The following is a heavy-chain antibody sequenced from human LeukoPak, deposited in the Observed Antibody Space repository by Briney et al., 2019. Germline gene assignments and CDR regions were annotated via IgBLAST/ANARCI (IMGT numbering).Heavy chain of an antibody. CDR1: GYTFTSYG. CDR3: ARDPPGGYSYGSDYFDY. CDR2: ISAYNGNT. J-gene: IGHJ4*02. Sequence: GASVKVSCKASGYTFTSYGISWVRQAPGQGLEWMGWISAYNGNTNYAQKLQGRVTMTTDTSTSTAYMELRSLRSDDTAVYYCARDPPGGYSYGSDYFDYWDQGTLVTVSS. V-gene: IGHV1-18*01. D-gene: IGHD5-18*01.